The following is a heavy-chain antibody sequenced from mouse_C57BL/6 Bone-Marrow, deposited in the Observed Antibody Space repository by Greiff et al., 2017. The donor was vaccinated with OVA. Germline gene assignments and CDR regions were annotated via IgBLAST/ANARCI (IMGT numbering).Heavy chain of an antibody. CDR2: IIPNIGGT. Sequence: EVQLQQSGPELVKPGASVKLSCKASGYTFTDYYMNWVKQSHGKSLEWIGDIIPNIGGTSYNQKIKGKATSTVDKSSSTAYMELRSQTSEDSAVDYCARDCDCGHAMDYWGQGTSVTVSS. D-gene: IGHD2-4*01. CDR1: GYTFTDYY. V-gene: IGHV1-26*01. CDR3: ARDCDCGHAMDY. J-gene: IGHJ4*01.